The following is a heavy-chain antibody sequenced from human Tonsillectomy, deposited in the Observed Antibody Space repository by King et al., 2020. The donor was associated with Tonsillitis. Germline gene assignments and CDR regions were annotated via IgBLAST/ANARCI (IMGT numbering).Heavy chain of an antibody. V-gene: IGHV2-5*04. CDR3: VRTGYSRTWDGFGDWFDP. Sequence: TLKESGPTLVRPTQTLTLTCTCSGFSISTSGVGVGWIRQPPGKALEWLALIYWDDDKHYTPSLKNRLTITKDTSKNQVFLTMTNMGPVDTGTYYCVRTGYSRTWDGFGDWFDPWGQGTLVTVSS. CDR1: GFSISTSGVG. J-gene: IGHJ5*02. CDR2: IYWDDDK. D-gene: IGHD5-12*01.